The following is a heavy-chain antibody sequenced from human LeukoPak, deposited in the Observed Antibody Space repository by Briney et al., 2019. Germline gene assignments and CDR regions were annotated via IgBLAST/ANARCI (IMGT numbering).Heavy chain of an antibody. J-gene: IGHJ4*02. CDR1: GFTYDYYT. CDR2: ISWDGGST. Sequence: GGSLRLSCAASGFTYDYYTMHRVRQVPGKGLEWISCISWDGGSTNYADSIKDRFSISRDNNKDSLFLHMNNLRPEDTAMYHCAKSGYGDLRVFDYWGQGTLVTVSS. D-gene: IGHD4-17*01. V-gene: IGHV3-43D*03. CDR3: AKSGYGDLRVFDY.